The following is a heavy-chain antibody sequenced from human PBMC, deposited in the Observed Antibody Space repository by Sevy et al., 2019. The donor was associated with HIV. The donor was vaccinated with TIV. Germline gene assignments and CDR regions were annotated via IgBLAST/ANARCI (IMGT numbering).Heavy chain of an antibody. J-gene: IGHJ1*01. D-gene: IGHD2-15*01. CDR1: GFTFSTYG. CDR3: AKDRDIVIVLGATALRQ. CDR2: ISYDGRHK. Sequence: GGSLRLSCAASGFTFSTYGMHWVRQAPGKGLEWVAVISYDGRHKYYADSVKGRLTISRDNSKNTLDLQMNSLGAEDTAVYYCAKDRDIVIVLGATALRQWGQGTLVTVSS. V-gene: IGHV3-30*18.